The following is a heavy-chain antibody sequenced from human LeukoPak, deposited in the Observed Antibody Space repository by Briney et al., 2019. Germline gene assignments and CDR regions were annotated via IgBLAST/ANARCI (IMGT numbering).Heavy chain of an antibody. CDR3: AKTYYDYVWGSYRQRDY. V-gene: IGHV4-39*01. CDR2: IYYSGST. J-gene: IGHJ4*02. Sequence: SETLSPTCTVSGGSISSSSYYWGWIRQPPGKGLEWIGSIYYSGSTYYNPSLKSRVTISVDTSKNQFSLKLSSVTAADTAVYYCAKTYYDYVWGSYRQRDYWGQGTLVTVSS. CDR1: GGSISSSSYY. D-gene: IGHD3-16*02.